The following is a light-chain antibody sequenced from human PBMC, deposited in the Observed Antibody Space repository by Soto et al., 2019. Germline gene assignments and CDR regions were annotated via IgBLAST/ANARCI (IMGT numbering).Light chain of an antibody. CDR3: QQYAVSPIT. V-gene: IGKV3-20*01. J-gene: IGKJ5*01. Sequence: EIVLTQSPVTLSLSPGEGATLSCRASQNVSKNYLAWYQQKAGQAPRLVIYAASTRATGIPDRFSGSGSGTDFTLTIRRLEPEDFAVFYCQQYAVSPITFGQGTRLEIK. CDR1: QNVSKNY. CDR2: AAS.